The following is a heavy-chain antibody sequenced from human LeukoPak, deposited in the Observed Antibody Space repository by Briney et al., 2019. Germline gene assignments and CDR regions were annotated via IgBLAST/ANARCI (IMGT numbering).Heavy chain of an antibody. CDR3: VARRGVVRGVQALFDY. Sequence: GGSLRLSCAASGFTFSSYAMSWVRQAPGKGLEWVSATSGSGGSTYYADSVKGRFTISRDNSKNTLYLQMNSLRAEDTAVYYCVARRGVVRGVQALFDYWGQGTLVTVSS. CDR2: TSGSGGST. D-gene: IGHD3-10*01. J-gene: IGHJ4*02. CDR1: GFTFSSYA. V-gene: IGHV3-23*01.